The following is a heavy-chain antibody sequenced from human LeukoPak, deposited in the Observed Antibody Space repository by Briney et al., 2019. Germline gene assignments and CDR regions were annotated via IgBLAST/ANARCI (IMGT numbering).Heavy chain of an antibody. CDR1: GGSISSGGYY. Sequence: SQTLSLTCTVSGGSISSGGYYWSWIRQPPGKGLEWIGYIYYSGSTNYNPSLKSRATISVDTSKNQFSLKLSSVTAADTAVYYCARLRGIVATIPYFDYWGQGTLVTVSS. D-gene: IGHD5-12*01. CDR3: ARLRGIVATIPYFDY. J-gene: IGHJ4*02. CDR2: IYYSGST. V-gene: IGHV4-61*08.